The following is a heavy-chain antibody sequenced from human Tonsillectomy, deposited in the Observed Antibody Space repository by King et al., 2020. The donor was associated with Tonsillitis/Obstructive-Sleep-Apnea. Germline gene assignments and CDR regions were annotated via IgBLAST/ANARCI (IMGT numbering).Heavy chain of an antibody. Sequence: VQLVESGAEVKKPGASVKVSCKASGYTFTSYDINWVRQATGQGLEWMGWMNPNSGNTGYAQKFQGRVTMTRNTSISTAYMELSSLRSEDTAVYYCARRRGYDFWSDRYYYYMDVWGKGTTVTVSS. J-gene: IGHJ6*03. CDR2: MNPNSGNT. CDR3: ARRRGYDFWSDRYYYYMDV. CDR1: GYTFTSYD. V-gene: IGHV1-8*01. D-gene: IGHD3-3*01.